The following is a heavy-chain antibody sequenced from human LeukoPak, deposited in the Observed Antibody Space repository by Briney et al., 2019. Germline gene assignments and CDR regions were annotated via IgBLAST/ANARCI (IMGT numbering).Heavy chain of an antibody. CDR3: ARRTGWPRVKRGYDSYYYYMDV. CDR1: GYTFTSYD. V-gene: IGHV1-8*01. D-gene: IGHD5-12*01. J-gene: IGHJ6*03. Sequence: ASVKVSSKASGYTFTSYDINWVRQATGQGLEWMGWMNPNSGNTGYAQKFQGRVTMTRNTSISTAYMELSSLRSDDTAVYYCARRTGWPRVKRGYDSYYYYMDVWGKGTTVTVSS. CDR2: MNPNSGNT.